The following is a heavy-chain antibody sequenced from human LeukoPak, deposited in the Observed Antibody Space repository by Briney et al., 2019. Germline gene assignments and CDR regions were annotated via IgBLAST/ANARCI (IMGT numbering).Heavy chain of an antibody. J-gene: IGHJ3*02. D-gene: IGHD3-10*01. Sequence: GASLRLSCAASGFTSSSNAMGWVRQAPGKGLEWVSAISPGGSPYYADSVKGRFTISRDNSKNTLYLQMNSLRAEDTAVYYCAKSSYRAYGDDAFDIWGQGTMVTVSS. V-gene: IGHV3-23*01. CDR3: AKSSYRAYGDDAFDI. CDR2: ISPGGSP. CDR1: GFTSSSNA.